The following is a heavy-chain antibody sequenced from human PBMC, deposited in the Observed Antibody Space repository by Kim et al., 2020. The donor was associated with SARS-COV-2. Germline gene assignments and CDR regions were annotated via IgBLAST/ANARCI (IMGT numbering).Heavy chain of an antibody. J-gene: IGHJ1*01. D-gene: IGHD3-22*01. V-gene: IGHV3-15*01. CDR1: GFTFSNAW. CDR2: IQSNTDGGTT. CDR3: APYYYDNTGLKRAYFQH. Sequence: GGSLRLSCAASGFTFSNAWMSWVRQAPGKGLEWVGRIQSNTDGGTTEHAAPVKGRFTISRDDSKNTLYLQMNSLKAEDTAVYYCAPYYYDNTGLKRAYFQHWGQGTLVTVSS.